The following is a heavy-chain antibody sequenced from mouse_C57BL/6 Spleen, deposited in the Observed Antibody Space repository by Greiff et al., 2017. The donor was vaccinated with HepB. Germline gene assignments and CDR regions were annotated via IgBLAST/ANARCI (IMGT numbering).Heavy chain of an antibody. CDR3: TRNDYDVGAMDY. Sequence: EVQLQPAGTVLARPGASVKMSCKTSGYTFTSYWMHCVKQRPGQGLEWIGAIYPGNSDTSYNQKFKGKAKLTAVTSASTAYMELSSLTNEDSAVYYCTRNDYDVGAMDYWGQGTSVTVSS. CDR1: GYTFTSYW. D-gene: IGHD2-4*01. V-gene: IGHV1-5*01. CDR2: IYPGNSDT. J-gene: IGHJ4*01.